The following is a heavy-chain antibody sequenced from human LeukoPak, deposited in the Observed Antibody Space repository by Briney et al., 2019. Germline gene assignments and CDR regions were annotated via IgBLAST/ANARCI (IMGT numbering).Heavy chain of an antibody. J-gene: IGHJ6*02. CDR1: GFTFSNYW. CDR2: IKSDGSST. V-gene: IGHV3-74*01. Sequence: GGSLRLSCAASGFTFSNYWMHWVRQAPGEALMWVSRIKSDGSSTTYADSVKGRFTISRDNAKNTLYLQMNSLRAEDTTVYYCSRDSLSSCGGDCYSGLDVWGQGTTVTVSS. CDR3: SRDSLSSCGGDCYSGLDV. D-gene: IGHD2-21*02.